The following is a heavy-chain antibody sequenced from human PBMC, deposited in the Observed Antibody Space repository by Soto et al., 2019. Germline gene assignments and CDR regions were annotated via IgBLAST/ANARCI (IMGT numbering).Heavy chain of an antibody. Sequence: QVQLQESGPGLVKPSETLSLTCTVSDGSVSSYGYYWTWGRQAPGKGLEWIGYIAYNGGTSYNPSLRSRVTISVDTSKSQFSLDLSLATAADTALYYCTRGGHFYEYMIWGQGTLVTVSS. CDR2: IAYNGGT. CDR1: DGSVSSYGYY. J-gene: IGHJ4*02. CDR3: TRGGHFYEYMI. D-gene: IGHD3-3*02. V-gene: IGHV4-61*08.